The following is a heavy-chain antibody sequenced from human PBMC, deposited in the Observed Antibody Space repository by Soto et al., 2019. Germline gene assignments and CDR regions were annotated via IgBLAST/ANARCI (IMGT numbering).Heavy chain of an antibody. J-gene: IGHJ6*02. CDR3: ARGLWFGTTKNPRYYYYGMDV. Sequence: SETLSLTCAVSGGSISSSNWWSWVRQPPGKWLEWIGEIYHSGSTNYNPSLKSRVTISVDKSKNQFSLKLSSVTAADTAVYYCARGLWFGTTKNPRYYYYGMDVWGQGTTVT. CDR1: GGSISSSNW. D-gene: IGHD3-10*01. V-gene: IGHV4-4*02. CDR2: IYHSGST.